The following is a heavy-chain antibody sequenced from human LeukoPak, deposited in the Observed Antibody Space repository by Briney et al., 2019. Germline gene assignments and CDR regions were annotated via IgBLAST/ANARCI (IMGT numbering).Heavy chain of an antibody. J-gene: IGHJ2*01. V-gene: IGHV4-34*01. CDR1: GGSFSGYY. Sequence: PSETLSLTCAVYGGSFSGYYWSWIRQPPGKGLEWIGEINHSGSTNYNPSLKSRVTISVDTSKSQSSLKLSSVTAADTAVYYCAGQLWYWYFDLWGRGTLVTVSS. CDR3: AGQLWYWYFDL. CDR2: INHSGST. D-gene: IGHD5-18*01.